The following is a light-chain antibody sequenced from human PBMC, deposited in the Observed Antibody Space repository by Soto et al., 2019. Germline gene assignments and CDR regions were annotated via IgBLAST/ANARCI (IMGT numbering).Light chain of an antibody. CDR2: GAS. V-gene: IGKV3-15*01. CDR3: QQYNNWPRWT. CDR1: QSVSSN. Sequence: EIVLTQSPGTLSLSPGERATLSCRASQSVSSNLAWYQQKPGQAPRLLIYGASTRATGIPARFSGSGSGTEFTLTISSLQSEDFAVYYCQQYNNWPRWTFGQGTKVEIK. J-gene: IGKJ1*01.